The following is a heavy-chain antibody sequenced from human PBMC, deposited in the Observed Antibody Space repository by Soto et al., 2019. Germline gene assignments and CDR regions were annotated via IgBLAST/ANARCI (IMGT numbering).Heavy chain of an antibody. CDR2: ISWNSGNI. J-gene: IGHJ4*02. CDR1: GFTFDDYA. D-gene: IGHD5-18*01. V-gene: IGHV3-9*01. CDR3: VRSKGGYSYGTPFDY. Sequence: EVQLEESGGALVQPGRSLRLSCAASGFTFDDYAMHWVRQVLGKGLEWDSSISWNSGNIGYADSVKGRFTASRDNAKNSLYLQMNSLSPEDTALYYCVRSKGGYSYGTPFDYWAQGTLVTVSS.